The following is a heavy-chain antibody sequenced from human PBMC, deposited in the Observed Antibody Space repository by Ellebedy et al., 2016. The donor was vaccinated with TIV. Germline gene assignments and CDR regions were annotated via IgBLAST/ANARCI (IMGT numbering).Heavy chain of an antibody. V-gene: IGHV3-23*01. Sequence: GESLKISCAASGFTFSNYAMSWVRQAPGLGLEWVSMINGIGDTTFDADSLKGRFTISRDNSKTTVYLEINSLRAEDTAVYYCARAVGTSGTGAPYWGQGTLVSVSS. D-gene: IGHD3-10*01. J-gene: IGHJ4*02. CDR1: GFTFSNYA. CDR3: ARAVGTSGTGAPY. CDR2: INGIGDTT.